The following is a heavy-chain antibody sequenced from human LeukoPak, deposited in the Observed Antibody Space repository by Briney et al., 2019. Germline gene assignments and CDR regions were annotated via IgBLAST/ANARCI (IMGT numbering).Heavy chain of an antibody. Sequence: GASVTVSCKASGYTFTSYDINWVRQATGQGLEWMGWMNPNSGNTGYAQKFQGRVTMTRNTSISTAYMELSSLRSEDTAVYYCATGSGTTGTTQDAFDIWGQGTMVTVTS. J-gene: IGHJ3*02. D-gene: IGHD1-1*01. CDR3: ATGSGTTGTTQDAFDI. V-gene: IGHV1-8*01. CDR2: MNPNSGNT. CDR1: GYTFTSYD.